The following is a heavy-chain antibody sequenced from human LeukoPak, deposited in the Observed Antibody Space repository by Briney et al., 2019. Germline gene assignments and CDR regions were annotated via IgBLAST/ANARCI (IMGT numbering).Heavy chain of an antibody. CDR2: IYYSGST. Sequence: SETLSLTCTVSGGSISSYYWNWIRQPPGKGLEWIGYIYYSGSTNYNPSLKSRVTISVDTSKNQFSLKLSSVTAADTAVYYCARGEYSSGWYYALDMWGQGTMVTVSS. CDR3: ARGEYSSGWYYALDM. D-gene: IGHD6-13*01. V-gene: IGHV4-59*01. CDR1: GGSISSYY. J-gene: IGHJ3*02.